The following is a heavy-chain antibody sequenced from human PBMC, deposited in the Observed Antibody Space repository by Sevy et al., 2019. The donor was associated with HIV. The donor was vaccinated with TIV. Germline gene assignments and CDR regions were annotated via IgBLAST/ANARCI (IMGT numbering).Heavy chain of an antibody. Sequence: GGSLRLSCRGSGFSFSDFYMSWIRQAPGKGLEWVSHITGSGFTIYQADSVKGRFATSRDNAKNSLFLQMNSLRAEDTAVYYCARDRSGSYHVSDNWFDPWGQGTLVTVSS. V-gene: IGHV3-11*04. D-gene: IGHD1-26*01. J-gene: IGHJ5*02. CDR1: GFSFSDFY. CDR3: ARDRSGSYHVSDNWFDP. CDR2: ITGSGFTI.